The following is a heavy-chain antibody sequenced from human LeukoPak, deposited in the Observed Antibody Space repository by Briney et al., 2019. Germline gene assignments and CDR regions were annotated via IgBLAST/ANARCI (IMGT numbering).Heavy chain of an antibody. CDR2: ISSSSSYI. CDR1: GFTFSSYS. D-gene: IGHD3-10*01. J-gene: IGHJ5*02. Sequence: GGSLRLSCAASGFTFSSYSMNWVRQAPGKGLEWVSSISSSSSYIYYADSVKGRFTISRDNAKNSLYLQMNNLRAEDSAVYYCARGGITYNWFDPWGQGTLVTVSS. V-gene: IGHV3-21*01. CDR3: ARGGITYNWFDP.